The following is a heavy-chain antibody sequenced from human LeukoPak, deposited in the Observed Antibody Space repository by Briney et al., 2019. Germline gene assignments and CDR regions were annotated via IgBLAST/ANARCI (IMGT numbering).Heavy chain of an antibody. J-gene: IGHJ6*03. V-gene: IGHV4-34*01. Sequence: SETLSLTCAVYGGSFSGYYWSWIRQPPGKGLEWIGEINHSGSTNYNPSLKSRVTISVDTSKNQFSLKLSSVTAADTAVYYCVRGIVVVAQLGYYFYYMDVWGKGTTVTISS. CDR3: VRGIVVVAQLGYYFYYMDV. D-gene: IGHD2-15*01. CDR2: INHSGST. CDR1: GGSFSGYY.